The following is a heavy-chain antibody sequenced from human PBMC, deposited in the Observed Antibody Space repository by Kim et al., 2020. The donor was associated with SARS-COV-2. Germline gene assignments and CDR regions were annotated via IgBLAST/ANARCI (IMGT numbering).Heavy chain of an antibody. CDR3: ARDYLTRFGEDGDY. Sequence: GGSLRLSCAASGFTFSSYAMHWVRQAPGKGLEWVAVVSYDGDNTYYADSVKGRFTISRDNSRNTFYLQMRSLRGEDTALYYCARDYLTRFGEDGDYWGQGTLVTVSS. CDR1: GFTFSSYA. V-gene: IGHV3-30*04. D-gene: IGHD3-10*01. CDR2: VSYDGDNT. J-gene: IGHJ4*02.